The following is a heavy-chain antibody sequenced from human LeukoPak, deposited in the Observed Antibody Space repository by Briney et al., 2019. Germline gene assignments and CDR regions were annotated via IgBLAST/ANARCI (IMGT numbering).Heavy chain of an antibody. CDR2: IFSNGDT. CDR1: EFTVSRNY. J-gene: IGHJ6*03. V-gene: IGHV3-53*01. CDR3: ARVEGYSYGTGYYYYYMDV. Sequence: GGSLRLSCTASEFTVSRNYMLWVRQAPGKGLEWVSLIFSNGDTHYADSVKGRFTISRDNSKNTLYLQMNSLRAEDTAVYYCARVEGYSYGTGYYYYYMDVWGKGTTVTVSS. D-gene: IGHD5-18*01.